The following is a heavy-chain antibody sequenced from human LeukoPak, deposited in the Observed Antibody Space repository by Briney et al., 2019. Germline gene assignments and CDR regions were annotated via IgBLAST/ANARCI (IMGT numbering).Heavy chain of an antibody. CDR2: ITNGGGST. CDR3: AKRYFDITIKAFDI. Sequence: GGSLRLSCAASGFTVSSNYMNWVRQAPGKGLEWVSTITNGGGSTWYADSAKGRFTISRDNSKNTLYLQMNSLRAADTAMYYCAKRYFDITIKAFDIWGQGTMVTVSS. J-gene: IGHJ3*02. V-gene: IGHV3-53*01. CDR1: GFTVSSNY. D-gene: IGHD3-10*01.